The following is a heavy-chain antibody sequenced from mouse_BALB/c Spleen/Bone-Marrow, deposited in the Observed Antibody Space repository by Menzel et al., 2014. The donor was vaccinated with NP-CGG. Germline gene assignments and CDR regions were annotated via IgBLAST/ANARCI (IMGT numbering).Heavy chain of an antibody. CDR2: IWRGGTT. Sequence: QVQLKESGPSLVQPSQSLSITCTVSGFSLTNYGIYWVRQSPGKGLEWLGVIWRGGTTDYNAAFMSRLSITEDNSKSQVFFEMNSLKADDTAIYYCAKGHYGSSPFAYWGQGTLVTVSA. D-gene: IGHD1-1*01. J-gene: IGHJ3*01. V-gene: IGHV2-5-1*01. CDR3: AKGHYGSSPFAY. CDR1: GFSLTNYG.